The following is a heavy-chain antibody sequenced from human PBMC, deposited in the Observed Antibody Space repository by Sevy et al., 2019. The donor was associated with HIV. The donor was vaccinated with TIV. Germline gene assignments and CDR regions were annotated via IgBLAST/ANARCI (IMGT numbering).Heavy chain of an antibody. J-gene: IGHJ4*02. D-gene: IGHD6-19*01. CDR2: ISNSGANT. CDR1: GFTFTNYG. Sequence: GGSLRLSCAASGFTFTNYGMHWVHQAPGKGLEWVSGISNSGANTYYADSVRGRFTVSRDNSKNTVYLQLNSLRAEETAIYYCAKEWTLLSDWYGEFDYWGQGTLVTVSS. CDR3: AKEWTLLSDWYGEFDY. V-gene: IGHV3-23*01.